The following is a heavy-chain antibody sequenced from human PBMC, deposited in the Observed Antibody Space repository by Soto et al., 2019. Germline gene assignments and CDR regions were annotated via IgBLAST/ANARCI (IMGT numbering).Heavy chain of an antibody. V-gene: IGHV3-30-3*01. CDR3: ARGDSSGWSGYYFDY. CDR1: GFTFSSYA. CDR2: ISYDGSNK. Sequence: GGSLRLSCAASGFTFSSYAMHWVRQAPGKGLEWVAVISYDGSNKYYADSVKGRFTISRDNSKNTLCLQMNSLRAEDTAVYYCARGDSSGWSGYYFDYWGQGTLVTVSS. D-gene: IGHD6-19*01. J-gene: IGHJ4*02.